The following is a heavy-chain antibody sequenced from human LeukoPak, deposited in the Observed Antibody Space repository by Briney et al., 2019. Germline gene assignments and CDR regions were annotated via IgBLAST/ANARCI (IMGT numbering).Heavy chain of an antibody. V-gene: IGHV4-4*07. CDR3: AREGDILTGYYPDY. D-gene: IGHD3-9*01. Sequence: SETLTLTCTVSGGSISSYYWSWIRQPAGKGLEWIGRIYTSGSTNYNPSLKSRVTMSVDTSKNQFSLKLSSVTAADTAVYYCAREGDILTGYYPDYWGQGTLVTVSS. CDR2: IYTSGST. CDR1: GGSISSYY. J-gene: IGHJ4*02.